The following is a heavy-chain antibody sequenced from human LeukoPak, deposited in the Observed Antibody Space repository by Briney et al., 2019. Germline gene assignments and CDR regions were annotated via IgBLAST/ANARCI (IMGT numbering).Heavy chain of an antibody. CDR3: ARMIPHCSGGSCYSPWFDP. CDR2: INHSGST. Sequence: SETLSLTCAVYGGSFSGYYWSWIRQPPGKGLEWIGEINHSGSTYYTTSLKSRVTISIDTSKNQFSLKLTSVTAADTAVYYCARMIPHCSGGSCYSPWFDPWGQGTPVTVSS. D-gene: IGHD2-15*01. CDR1: GGSFSGYY. J-gene: IGHJ5*02. V-gene: IGHV4-34*01.